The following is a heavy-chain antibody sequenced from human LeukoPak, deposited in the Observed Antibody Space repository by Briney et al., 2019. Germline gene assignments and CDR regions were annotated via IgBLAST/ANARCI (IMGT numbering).Heavy chain of an antibody. J-gene: IGHJ5*02. V-gene: IGHV1-2*02. CDR3: ARDLVRGVIRGGWFDP. CDR1: GYTFTGYY. CDR2: INPNSGGT. D-gene: IGHD3-10*01. Sequence: ASVKVSCKASGYTFTGYYMHWVRQAPGQGLEWMGWINPNSGGTNYAQKFQGRVTMTRDTSISTAYMELSRLRPDDTAVYYCARDLVRGVIRGGWFDPWGRGTLVTVSS.